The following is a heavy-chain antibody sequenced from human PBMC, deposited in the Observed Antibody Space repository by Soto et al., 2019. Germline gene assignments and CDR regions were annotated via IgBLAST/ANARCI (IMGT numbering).Heavy chain of an antibody. CDR1: GGTFSIYA. Sequence: VASVKVSCKASGGTFSIYAISWVRQAPGQGLEWMGGIIPIFGTANYAQKFQGRVTITADESTSTAYMELSSLRSEDTAVYYCARDSPPITIFGVDPTFGYYGMDVWGQGTTVTVSS. CDR2: IIPIFGTA. J-gene: IGHJ6*02. V-gene: IGHV1-69*13. D-gene: IGHD3-3*01. CDR3: ARDSPPITIFGVDPTFGYYGMDV.